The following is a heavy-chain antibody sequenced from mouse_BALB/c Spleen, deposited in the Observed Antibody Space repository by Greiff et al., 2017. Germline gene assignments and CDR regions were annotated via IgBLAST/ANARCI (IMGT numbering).Heavy chain of an antibody. CDR1: GYSITSDYA. J-gene: IGHJ3*01. V-gene: IGHV3-2*02. Sequence: QLQESGPGLVKPSQSLSLTFTVTGYSITSDYAWNWILQFPGNTLEWMGYISYIGSTSYNPSLKSRISITRDTSKNQFFLQLNSVTTEDTATYYCARHYGYAWFAYWGQGTLVTVSA. CDR2: ISYIGST. D-gene: IGHD2-2*01. CDR3: ARHYGYAWFAY.